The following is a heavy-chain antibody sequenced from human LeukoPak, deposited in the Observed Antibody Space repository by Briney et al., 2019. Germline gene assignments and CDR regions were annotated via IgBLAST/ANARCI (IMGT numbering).Heavy chain of an antibody. CDR1: GGSISSYY. CDR3: ARGYSNYYYGMDV. Sequence: PSETLSLTCTVSGGSISSYYWSWIWQPPGKGLEWIGYIYYSGSTNYNPSLKSRVTISVDTSKNQFSLKLSSVTAADTAVYYCARGYSNYYYGMDVWGQGTTVTVSS. J-gene: IGHJ6*02. V-gene: IGHV4-59*01. CDR2: IYYSGST. D-gene: IGHD4-11*01.